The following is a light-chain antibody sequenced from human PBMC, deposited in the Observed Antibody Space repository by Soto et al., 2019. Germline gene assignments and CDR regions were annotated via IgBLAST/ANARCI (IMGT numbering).Light chain of an antibody. CDR2: GAY. J-gene: IGKJ1*01. CDR3: QQIHSSPLP. Sequence: DIQMTQSPSSLFASVVDRVTFTCLASQTINNFLHWYHQKPGEAPMLLNYGAYSLQSGVPSRYSGGGSGTTFTLTIISVQTAEFGIYYWQQIHSSPLPFGQGTTV. V-gene: IGKV1-39*01. CDR1: QTINNF.